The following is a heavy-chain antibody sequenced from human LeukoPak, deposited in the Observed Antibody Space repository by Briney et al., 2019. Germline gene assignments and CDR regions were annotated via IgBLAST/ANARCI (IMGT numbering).Heavy chain of an antibody. Sequence: KTSETLSLTCAVYGGSFSGYYWSWIRQPPGKGLEWIGEINHSGSTNYNPSLKSRVTISVDTSKNQFSLKLSSVTAADTAVYYCARAGRVSRDGYNYGYYGMDVWGQGTTVTVSS. V-gene: IGHV4-34*01. J-gene: IGHJ6*02. CDR2: INHSGST. CDR1: GGSFSGYY. D-gene: IGHD5-24*01. CDR3: ARAGRVSRDGYNYGYYGMDV.